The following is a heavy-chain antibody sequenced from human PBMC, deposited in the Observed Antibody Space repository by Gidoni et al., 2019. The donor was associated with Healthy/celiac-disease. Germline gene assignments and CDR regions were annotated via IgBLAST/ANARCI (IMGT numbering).Heavy chain of an antibody. V-gene: IGHV3-30*18. CDR1: GFTFSSSG. J-gene: IGHJ4*02. CDR2: ISYDGSNK. CDR3: AKDLSRGIAVAGADGLDY. Sequence: QVQLVASGGGVVQPGRSLRLSCAASGFTFSSSGMHWVRQAPGKGLEWVAVISYDGSNKYYADSVKGRFTISRDNSKNTLYLQMNSLRAEDTAVYYCAKDLSRGIAVAGADGLDYWGQGTLVTVSS. D-gene: IGHD6-19*01.